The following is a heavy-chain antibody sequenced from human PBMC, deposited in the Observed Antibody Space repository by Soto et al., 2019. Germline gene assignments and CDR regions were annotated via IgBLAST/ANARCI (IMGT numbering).Heavy chain of an antibody. D-gene: IGHD4-17*01. J-gene: IGHJ6*02. CDR3: ASVMEDYGGLYGMDV. CDR1: GGIFSSST. CDR2: ITPIFGTA. V-gene: IGHV1-69*12. Sequence: QVQLVQSGAEVKKPGSSVKVSCKASGGIFSSSTINWVRQAPGQGLEWMGGITPIFGTANYAQKVQGRVTILADESTTTAYMELSSLRSEDTAVYYCASVMEDYGGLYGMDVWGQGTTVTVSS.